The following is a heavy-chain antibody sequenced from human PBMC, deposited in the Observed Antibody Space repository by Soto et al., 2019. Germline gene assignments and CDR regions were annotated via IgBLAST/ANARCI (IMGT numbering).Heavy chain of an antibody. V-gene: IGHV4-59*01. CDR1: GDSMSSYY. J-gene: IGHJ4*02. D-gene: IGHD4-4*01. CDR2: IYYSGST. CDR3: ARAKSNYQTFDH. Sequence: WETLSLTCTVSGDSMSSYYWSWIRQPPGKGLEWIGYIYYSGSTTYNPSLRSRVTMSVDTSKNQFSLRLSSVTAADTAVYYCARAKSNYQTFDHWGQGSQVTVSS.